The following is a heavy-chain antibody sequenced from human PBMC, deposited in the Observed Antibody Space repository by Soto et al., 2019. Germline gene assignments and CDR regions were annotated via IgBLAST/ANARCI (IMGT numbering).Heavy chain of an antibody. V-gene: IGHV4-30-4*01. CDR2: IYYSGST. Sequence: PSETLSVTCTVSGGSISSGDYYWSWIRQPPGKGLEWIGYIYYSGSTYYNPSLKSRVTISVDTSKNQFSLKLSSVTAADTAVYYWSREVVGAINWFDPRGQRYLVTVSS. J-gene: IGHJ5*02. CDR3: SREVVGAINWFDP. D-gene: IGHD1-26*01. CDR1: GGSISSGDYY.